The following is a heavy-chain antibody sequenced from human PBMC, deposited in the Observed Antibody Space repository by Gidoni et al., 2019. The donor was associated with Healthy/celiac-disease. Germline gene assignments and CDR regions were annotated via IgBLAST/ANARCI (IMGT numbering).Heavy chain of an antibody. D-gene: IGHD3-22*01. CDR3: ARGRVYYDDSSGYYYYYYGMDV. CDR2: INHSGST. V-gene: IGHV4-34*01. CDR1: GGSFSGYS. J-gene: IGHJ6*02. Sequence: QVQLQQWGAGLLKPSETLSLTCAVYGGSFSGYSWRWIRQPPGKGLEWIGEINHSGSTNYNPSLKSRVTISVDTSKKQFSLKLSSVTAADTAVYYCARGRVYYDDSSGYYYYYYGMDVWGQGTTVTVSS.